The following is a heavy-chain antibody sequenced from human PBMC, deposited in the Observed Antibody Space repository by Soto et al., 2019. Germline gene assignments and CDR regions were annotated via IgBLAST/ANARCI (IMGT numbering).Heavy chain of an antibody. V-gene: IGHV1-18*04. CDR1: GYTFTSYG. CDR3: ARDLLKLHTAMAPRGY. CDR2: ISAYNGNT. D-gene: IGHD5-18*01. J-gene: IGHJ4*02. Sequence: GASVKVSCKASGYTFTSYGISWVRQAPGQGLEWMGWISAYNGNTNYAQKLQGRVTMTTDTSTSTAYMELRSLRSDDTAVYYCARDLLKLHTAMAPRGYWGQGTRVTVSS.